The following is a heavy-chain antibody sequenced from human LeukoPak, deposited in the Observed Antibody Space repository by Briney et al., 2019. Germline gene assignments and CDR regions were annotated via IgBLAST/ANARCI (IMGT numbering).Heavy chain of an antibody. CDR2: IRQDGSQK. CDR3: ARSEAIAVAGTRSREPDFDY. D-gene: IGHD6-19*01. V-gene: IGHV3-7*01. Sequence: GGSLRLSCAASGFTFSSYWMSWVRQAPGKGLEWVATIRQDGSQKYYVDSVKGRFTISRDNAKNSLYLQMNSLRAEDTAVYYCARSEAIAVAGTRSREPDFDYWGQGTLVTVPS. CDR1: GFTFSSYW. J-gene: IGHJ4*02.